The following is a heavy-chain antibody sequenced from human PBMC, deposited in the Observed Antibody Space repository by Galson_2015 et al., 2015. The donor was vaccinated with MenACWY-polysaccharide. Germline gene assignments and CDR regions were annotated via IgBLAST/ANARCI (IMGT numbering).Heavy chain of an antibody. J-gene: IGHJ6*02. CDR3: AREWIAGPTTGEYYYAMDV. Sequence: SVKVSCKASGYSFTAYYIHWVRQAPGQGLEWMGCIKPSSGDTMYGQKFQGWVTMTRDTSISTAYMELSRLKSDDTATYYCAREWIAGPTTGEYYYAMDVWGQGTTVTVSS. CDR1: GYSFTAYY. CDR2: IKPSSGDT. V-gene: IGHV1-2*04. D-gene: IGHD1-26*01.